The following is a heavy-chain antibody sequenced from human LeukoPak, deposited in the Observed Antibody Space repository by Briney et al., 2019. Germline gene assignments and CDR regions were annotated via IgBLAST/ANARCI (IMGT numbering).Heavy chain of an antibody. CDR3: ASGIVVVPAAMRYYYYYGMDV. J-gene: IGHJ6*02. CDR2: INTNTGNP. D-gene: IGHD2-2*01. CDR1: GYTFTSYA. Sequence: GASVKVSYKASGYTFTSYAMNWVRRAPGQGLEWMGWINTNTGNPTYAQGFTGRFVFSLDTSVSTAYLQISSLKAEDTAVYYCASGIVVVPAAMRYYYYYGMDVWGQGTTVTVSS. V-gene: IGHV7-4-1*02.